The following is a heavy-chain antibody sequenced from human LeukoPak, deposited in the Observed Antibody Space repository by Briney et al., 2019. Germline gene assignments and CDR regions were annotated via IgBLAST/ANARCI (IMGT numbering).Heavy chain of an antibody. CDR3: ARDPPITVTTNLDI. CDR2: INPNSGGT. Sequence: ASVKVSCKASGYTFTGYYMHWVRQAPGQGLEWMGWINPNSGGTNYAQKFQGRVTMTRDTSISTAYMELSRLRSDDTAVYYCARDPPITVTTNLDIWGQGTMVTVSS. D-gene: IGHD4-17*01. CDR1: GYTFTGYY. J-gene: IGHJ3*02. V-gene: IGHV1-2*02.